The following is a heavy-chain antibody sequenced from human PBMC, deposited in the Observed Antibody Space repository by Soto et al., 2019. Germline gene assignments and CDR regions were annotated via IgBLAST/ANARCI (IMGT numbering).Heavy chain of an antibody. CDR2: ISSDGSTK. J-gene: IGHJ6*02. D-gene: IGHD2-2*01. CDR3: ARLRGQLLCYYYYGMDV. Sequence: GGSLRLSCAASGFTFRSYAVHWGRQAPGKGLEGVAVISSDGSTKYYADSVKGRFTVSSDNSKNKLYMQMNRLRADDTAVYYCARLRGQLLCYYYYGMDVWGQGTTVTVSS. V-gene: IGHV3-30-3*01. CDR1: GFTFRSYA.